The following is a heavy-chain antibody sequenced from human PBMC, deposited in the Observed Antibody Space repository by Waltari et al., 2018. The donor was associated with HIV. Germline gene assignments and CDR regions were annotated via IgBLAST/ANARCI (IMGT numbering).Heavy chain of an antibody. CDR2: INPNRGGT. J-gene: IGHJ3*02. CDR3: ARAMYSSGWFDAFDI. CDR1: GYTFTGYY. Sequence: QVQLVQSGAEVKKSGASVKVSCKASGYTFTGYYMDWVRQAPGQGLEWMGRINPNRGGTNYAQKFQGRVTMTRDTSISTAYMELSRLRSDDTAVYYCARAMYSSGWFDAFDIWGQGTMVTVSS. D-gene: IGHD6-19*01. V-gene: IGHV1-2*06.